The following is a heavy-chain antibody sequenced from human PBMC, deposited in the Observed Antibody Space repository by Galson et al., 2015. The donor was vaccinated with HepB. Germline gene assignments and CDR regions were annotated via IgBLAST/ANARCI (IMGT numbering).Heavy chain of an antibody. CDR2: INDDESTT. V-gene: IGHV3-23*01. D-gene: IGHD3-10*01. CDR1: GFPFTSYA. CDR3: ARDKRDIWFGELALDY. Sequence: SLRLSCAASGFPFTSYALTWVRQVPGRGLEWVSVINDDESTTHYADSVKGRFTISRDKSKNTLYLQMNSLRVEDTAVYYCARDKRDIWFGELALDYWGQGTLVTVSS. J-gene: IGHJ4*02.